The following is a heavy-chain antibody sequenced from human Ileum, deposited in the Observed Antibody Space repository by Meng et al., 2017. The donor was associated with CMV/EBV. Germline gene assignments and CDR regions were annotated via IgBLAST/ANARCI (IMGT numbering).Heavy chain of an antibody. V-gene: IGHV4-30-4*08. CDR2: INYRGTT. CDR3: ARAISGHYYVP. J-gene: IGHJ1*01. Sequence: QVQLQESGPGLVKPSQSLSLTVTVSGGSISSGDYYLSWIREPPGKGLEWIGYINYRGTTYYNPSLKSRLTISVDTSNNQFSLILSSVTAADTALYYCARAISGHYYVPWGQGTLVTVSS. D-gene: IGHD3-22*01. CDR1: GGSISSGDYY.